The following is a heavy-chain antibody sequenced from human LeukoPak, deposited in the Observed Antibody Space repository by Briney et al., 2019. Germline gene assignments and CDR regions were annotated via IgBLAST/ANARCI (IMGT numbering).Heavy chain of an antibody. CDR1: GYSFTSYW. Sequence: GGALKISCKGSGYSFTSYWIGWVRQAPGKGLEWMGVIYPGDSDTRYSASFQGQVTFSMDTSISTAYLQWSGLKASDTAIYYCARFGLTSSLDYWGQGTLVTVSS. D-gene: IGHD6-13*01. CDR2: IYPGDSDT. J-gene: IGHJ4*02. CDR3: ARFGLTSSLDY. V-gene: IGHV5-51*01.